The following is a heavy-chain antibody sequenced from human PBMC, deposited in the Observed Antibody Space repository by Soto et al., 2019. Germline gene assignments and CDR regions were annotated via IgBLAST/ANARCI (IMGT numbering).Heavy chain of an antibody. CDR3: ARSDIEVMVYYYYGMDV. CDR2: VIPMFGTE. V-gene: IGHV1-69*01. D-gene: IGHD2-8*01. Sequence: QVQLVQSGAEVKKPGSSVKVSCKASGGTLSSYSISWVRQAPGQGLEWMGGVIPMFGTENYAQKFQGRVTITADESTSTAYMELSSLRSDDTAVYYCARSDIEVMVYYYYGMDVWGQGTTVTVSS. CDR1: GGTLSSYS. J-gene: IGHJ6*02.